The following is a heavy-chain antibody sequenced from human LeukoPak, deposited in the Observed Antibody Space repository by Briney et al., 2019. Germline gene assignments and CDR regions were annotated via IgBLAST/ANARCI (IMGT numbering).Heavy chain of an antibody. J-gene: IGHJ3*02. V-gene: IGHV4-34*01. CDR2: INHSGST. CDR3: ARSPSYYYDSSARGAFDI. CDR1: GGSFSGYY. D-gene: IGHD3-22*01. Sequence: PSETLSLTCAVYGGSFSGYYWSWIRQPPGKGLEWIGEINHSGSTNHNPSLKSRVTISVDTSKNQFSLKLSSVTAADTAVYYCARSPSYYYDSSARGAFDIWGQGTMVTVSS.